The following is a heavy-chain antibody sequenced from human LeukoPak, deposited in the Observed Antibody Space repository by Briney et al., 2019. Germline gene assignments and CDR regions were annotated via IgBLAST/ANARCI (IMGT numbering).Heavy chain of an antibody. CDR1: GYTFTSYG. D-gene: IGHD6-13*01. CDR3: ARVGGVIGNSSGRYYSYFYYGMDV. V-gene: IGHV1-18*01. Sequence: ASVKVSCKASGYTFTSYGISWGRQAPGQGLEWMGWISAYNGNTNYAQKLQGRVTMTTDTSTSTAYMELRSLRSDDTAVYYCARVGGVIGNSSGRYYSYFYYGMDVWGQGTTVTVSS. CDR2: ISAYNGNT. J-gene: IGHJ6*02.